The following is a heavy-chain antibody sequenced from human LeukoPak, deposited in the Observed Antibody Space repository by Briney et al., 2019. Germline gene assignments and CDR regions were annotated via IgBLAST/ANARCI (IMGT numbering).Heavy chain of an antibody. CDR2: IYYSGST. CDR1: GGSISSSSYY. V-gene: IGHV4-39*07. J-gene: IGHJ4*02. CDR3: ARGGTLYNNNY. Sequence: SETLSLTCTVSGGSISSSSYYWGWIRQPPGKGLEWIGSIYYSGSTYYSPSLKSRVTISVDTSKNQFSLKLSSVTAADTAVYYCARGGTLYNNNYWGQGTLVTVSS. D-gene: IGHD3-10*01.